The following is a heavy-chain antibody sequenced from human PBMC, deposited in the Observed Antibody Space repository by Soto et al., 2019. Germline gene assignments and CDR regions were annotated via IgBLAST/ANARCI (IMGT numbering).Heavy chain of an antibody. D-gene: IGHD3-22*01. Sequence: ASVKVSCKASGYTFTSYAMHWVRQATGQRLEWMGWINAGNGNTKYSQKFQGRVTITRDTSASTAYMELSSLRSEDTAVYYCARPYYYDSSGYYGGRIDPWGQGTLVTVSS. CDR2: INAGNGNT. CDR1: GYTFTSYA. CDR3: ARPYYYDSSGYYGGRIDP. V-gene: IGHV1-3*01. J-gene: IGHJ5*02.